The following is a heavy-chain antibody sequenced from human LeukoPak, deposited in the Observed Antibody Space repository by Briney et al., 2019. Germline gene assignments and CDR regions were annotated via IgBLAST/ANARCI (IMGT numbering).Heavy chain of an antibody. Sequence: GGSLRLSCAASGFTFSNYTMHWVRQAPGKGLEWVAVISYDGSNKYYAVSVKGRFTISRYNSKNTLYLKMNSLRAEEPAVYYCARGKGGYYASYYFDYWGQGTLVTVSS. J-gene: IGHJ4*02. CDR2: ISYDGSNK. CDR1: GFTFSNYT. CDR3: ARGKGGYYASYYFDY. V-gene: IGHV3-30*04. D-gene: IGHD3-22*01.